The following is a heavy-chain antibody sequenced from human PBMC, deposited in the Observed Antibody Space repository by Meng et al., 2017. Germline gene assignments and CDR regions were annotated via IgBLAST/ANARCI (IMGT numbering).Heavy chain of an antibody. Sequence: GESLKISCAASGFTFSSYSMNWVRQAPGKGLEWVSSIRSSSSYIYYADSVKGRFTISRDNAKNSLYLQMNSLRAEDTAVYYCARAPSITTTTNYWGQGTLVTVSS. V-gene: IGHV3-21*01. J-gene: IGHJ4*02. CDR2: IRSSSSYI. CDR3: ARAPSITTTTNY. D-gene: IGHD3-22*01. CDR1: GFTFSSYS.